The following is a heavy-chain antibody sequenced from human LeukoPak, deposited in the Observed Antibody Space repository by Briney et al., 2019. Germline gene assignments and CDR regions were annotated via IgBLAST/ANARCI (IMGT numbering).Heavy chain of an antibody. Sequence: PGGSLRLSCEVSGFTFSSYWMYWVRQVPGKGLVWVSRLNGYGDYTDYEDSVKGRFTISRDNAKNTLYLQMNSLRAEDTGVYYCAKGRGYSGYDFFDYWGQGTLVTVSS. V-gene: IGHV3-74*01. CDR1: GFTFSSYW. J-gene: IGHJ4*02. CDR3: AKGRGYSGYDFFDY. D-gene: IGHD5-12*01. CDR2: LNGYGDYT.